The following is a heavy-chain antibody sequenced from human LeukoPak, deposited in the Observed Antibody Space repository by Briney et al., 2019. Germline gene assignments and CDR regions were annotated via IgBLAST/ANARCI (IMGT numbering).Heavy chain of an antibody. CDR2: INPDSGGP. J-gene: IGHJ4*02. Sequence: ASVEVSCKTSGYTFTGHFIHWVRQAPGQGLEWMAWINPDSGGPNYAQRFQGRVTLTRDTSIRTVYMELSGLRSDDTAVYFCARDMGQQLVTYYFDYWGQGTLVTVSS. CDR1: GYTFTGHF. CDR3: ARDMGQQLVTYYFDY. V-gene: IGHV1-2*02. D-gene: IGHD6-13*01.